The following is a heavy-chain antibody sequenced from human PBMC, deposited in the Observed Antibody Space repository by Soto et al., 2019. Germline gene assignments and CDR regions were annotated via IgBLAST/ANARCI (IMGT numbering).Heavy chain of an antibody. J-gene: IGHJ5*02. V-gene: IGHV4-61*01. CDR1: GGSVSSGSYY. Sequence: PSETLSLTCTVSGGSVSSGSYYWSWIRQPPGKGLEWIGYIYYSGSTNYNPSLKSRVTISVDTSKNQFSLKLSSVTAADTAVYYCARDWGGYDFWSGQSKFSDWFDPWGQGTLVTVSS. CDR3: ARDWGGYDFWSGQSKFSDWFDP. CDR2: IYYSGST. D-gene: IGHD3-3*01.